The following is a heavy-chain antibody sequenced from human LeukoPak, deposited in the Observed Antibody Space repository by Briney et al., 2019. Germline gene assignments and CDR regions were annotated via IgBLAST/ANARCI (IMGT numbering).Heavy chain of an antibody. CDR3: ARDHPYSSGWHGRVEALDL. D-gene: IGHD6-19*01. CDR1: GSIFTGYY. CDR2: INPNSGGT. J-gene: IGHJ3*01. V-gene: IGHV1-2*02. Sequence: GASVKVSCKASGSIFTGYYLHWVRQAPGQGLEWMGWINPNSGGTKYAQKFQGRVTMTRDTSISTAYMDLSSLRSDDTAVYYCARDHPYSSGWHGRVEALDLWGQGTTVTVSS.